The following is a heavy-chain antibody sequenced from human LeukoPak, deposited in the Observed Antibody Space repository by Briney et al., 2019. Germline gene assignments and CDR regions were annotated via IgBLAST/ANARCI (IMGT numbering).Heavy chain of an antibody. V-gene: IGHV4-4*09. J-gene: IGHJ4*02. Sequence: SETLSLTCTVSGGSFTSYYWSWIRQPPGKGLGWIGYIYTSGGTNYNPSLKSRVAISVDTSKNQFSLKLRSVTAADTAVYYCARTLTTTTFDYWGPGTLVAVSS. D-gene: IGHD4-11*01. CDR3: ARTLTTTTFDY. CDR2: IYTSGGT. CDR1: GGSFTSYY.